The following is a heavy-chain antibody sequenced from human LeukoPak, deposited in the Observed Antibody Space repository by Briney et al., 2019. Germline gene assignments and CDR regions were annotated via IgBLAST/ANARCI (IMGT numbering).Heavy chain of an antibody. CDR3: ARVYSSGSFYLY. J-gene: IGHJ4*02. CDR2: INPNSGGT. Sequence: ASVKVSCKASGYTFTGYYLHWVRQAPGQGLEWMGWINPNSGGTSYSQKFQGRVTVTRDTSISTAYMELGRLRSDDTAVYYCARVYSSGSFYLYWGQGTLVTVPS. D-gene: IGHD3-10*01. V-gene: IGHV1-2*02. CDR1: GYTFTGYY.